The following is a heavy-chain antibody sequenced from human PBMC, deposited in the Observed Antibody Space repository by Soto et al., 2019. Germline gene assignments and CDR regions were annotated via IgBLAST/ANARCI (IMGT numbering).Heavy chain of an antibody. D-gene: IGHD3-10*01. J-gene: IGHJ6*03. V-gene: IGHV3-9*01. Sequence: EVQLVESGGGLVQPGRSLRLSCAASGFTFDDYAMRWVRQAPGKGLEWVSGISWNSGSIGYADSVKGRFTISRDNAKNSLYLQMNSLRAEDTALYYCAKDSMVRGPDESYYYYYYMDVWGKGTTVTVSS. CDR1: GFTFDDYA. CDR2: ISWNSGSI. CDR3: AKDSMVRGPDESYYYYYYMDV.